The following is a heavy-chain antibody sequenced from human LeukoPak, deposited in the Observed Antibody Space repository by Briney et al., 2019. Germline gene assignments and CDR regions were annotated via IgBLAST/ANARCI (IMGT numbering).Heavy chain of an antibody. D-gene: IGHD6-13*01. CDR3: ARDHSSSWFHYYYYGMDV. V-gene: IGHV3-7*01. CDR1: GFTFSSYW. J-gene: IGHJ6*02. Sequence: PGGSLRLSCAASGFTFSSYWMSWVRQAPGMGLEWVANIKQDGSEKYYVDSVKGRFTISRDNAKNSLYLQMNSLRAEDTAVYYCARDHSSSWFHYYYYGMDVWGQGTTVTVSS. CDR2: IKQDGSEK.